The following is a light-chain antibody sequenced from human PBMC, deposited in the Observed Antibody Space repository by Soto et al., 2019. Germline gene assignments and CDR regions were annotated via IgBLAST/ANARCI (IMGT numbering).Light chain of an antibody. CDR1: SSNIGSNS. CDR3: AAWDDSLNGVV. Sequence: QSVLTQPPSASGTPGQRVTISCSGRSSNIGSNSVNWYQQLPGTAPKLLIYSNNQRPSGVPDRFSGSKSGTSASLAISGLQSEDEAEYYCAAWDDSLNGVVFGGGTQLTVL. J-gene: IGLJ2*01. V-gene: IGLV1-44*01. CDR2: SNN.